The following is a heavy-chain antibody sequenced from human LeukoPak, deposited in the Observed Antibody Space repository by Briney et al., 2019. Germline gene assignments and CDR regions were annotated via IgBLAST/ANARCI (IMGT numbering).Heavy chain of an antibody. CDR1: GGTFSSYA. CDR3: ARTKYQLLTPVQGWYMDV. CDR2: IIPIFGTA. Sequence: ASVKVSCKASGGTFSSYAISWVRQAPGQGLEWMGGIIPIFGTANYAQKFQGRVTITTDESTSTAYMELSSLRSEDTAVYYCARTKYQLLTPVQGWYMDVWGKGTTVTVYS. J-gene: IGHJ6*03. V-gene: IGHV1-69*05. D-gene: IGHD2-2*01.